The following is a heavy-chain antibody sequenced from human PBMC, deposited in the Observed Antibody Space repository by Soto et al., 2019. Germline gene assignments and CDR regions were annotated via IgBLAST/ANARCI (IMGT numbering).Heavy chain of an antibody. D-gene: IGHD6-13*01. J-gene: IGHJ4*02. Sequence: SETLSLTCTVSGGSISSYYWSWIRQPPGKGLEWIGYIYYSGSTNYNPSLKSRVTISVDTSKNQFSLKLSSVTAADTAVYYCARALRHDGILHGYLSYSAQGTLDPVSS. CDR3: ARALRHDGILHGYLSY. CDR2: IYYSGST. CDR1: GGSISSYY. V-gene: IGHV4-59*01.